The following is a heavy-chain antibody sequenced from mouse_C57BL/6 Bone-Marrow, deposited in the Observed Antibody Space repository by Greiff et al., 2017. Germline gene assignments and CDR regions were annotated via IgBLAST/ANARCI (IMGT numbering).Heavy chain of an antibody. CDR1: GYTFTSYV. J-gene: IGHJ1*03. Sequence: QVQLQQSGPELVKPGASVKLSCKASGYTFTSYVINWVKQRPGQGLEWIGWIYPRDGSTNYNEKFKGKATLTVDTSSNTAYMELHSLTSEDSAVYFCARDYGSSYWCFDVWGTGTTVTVSA. CDR2: IYPRDGST. CDR3: ARDYGSSYWCFDV. V-gene: IGHV1-85*01. D-gene: IGHD1-1*01.